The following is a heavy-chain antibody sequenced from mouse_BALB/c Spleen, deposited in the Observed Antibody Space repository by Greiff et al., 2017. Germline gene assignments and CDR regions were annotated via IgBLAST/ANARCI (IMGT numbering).Heavy chain of an antibody. CDR1: GFTIKDYY. J-gene: IGHJ3*01. D-gene: IGHD1-1*01. V-gene: IGHV14-1*02. CDR2: IDPENGNT. Sequence: VQLQQSGAELVRPGASVKLSCKASGFTIKDYYMHWVKQRPEQGLEWIGWIDPENGNTIYDPKFQGKASITADTSSNTAYLQLSSLTSEDTAVYYCASPNYYGSSYGWFAYWGQGTLVTVSA. CDR3: ASPNYYGSSYGWFAY.